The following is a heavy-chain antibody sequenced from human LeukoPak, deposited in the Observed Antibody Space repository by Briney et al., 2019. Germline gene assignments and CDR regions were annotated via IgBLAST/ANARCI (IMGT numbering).Heavy chain of an antibody. V-gene: IGHV1-69*13. CDR3: ARGGLRWGNWFDP. J-gene: IGHJ5*02. Sequence: SVKVSCKASGGTFSSYAISWVRQAPGQGLEWMEGIIPIFGTANYAQKFQGRVTITADESTSTAYMELSSLRSEDTAVYYCARGGLRWGNWFDPWGQGTLVTVSS. D-gene: IGHD4-23*01. CDR1: GGTFSSYA. CDR2: IIPIFGTA.